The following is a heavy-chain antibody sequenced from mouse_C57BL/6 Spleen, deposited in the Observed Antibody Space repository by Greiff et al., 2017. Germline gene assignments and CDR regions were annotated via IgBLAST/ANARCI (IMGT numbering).Heavy chain of an antibody. V-gene: IGHV10-1*01. J-gene: IGHJ4*01. D-gene: IGHD1-1*01. CDR2: IRSKRNNYAT. CDR3: VRLYS. CDR1: GFSFNTYA. Sequence: EVKLMESGGGLAQPKGSLKLSCAASGFSFNTYAMNWVRQAPGKGLEWVARIRSKRNNYATYYADSVKDRFTISRADSESMLYLQMNNLKTEDTAMYYCVRLYSWGQGTSVTVSS.